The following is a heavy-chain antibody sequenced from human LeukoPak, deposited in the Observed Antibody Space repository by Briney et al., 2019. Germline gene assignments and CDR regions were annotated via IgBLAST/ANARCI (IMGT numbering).Heavy chain of an antibody. Sequence: PSETLSLTCTVSGGSISSGDYYWSWIRQPPGKGLEWIGYIYYSGSTYYNPSLKSRVTISVDTSKNQFSLKLSSVTAADTAVYYCARDYYGSGSIDAFDIWGQGTMVTVSS. CDR2: IYYSGST. CDR1: GGSISSGDYY. J-gene: IGHJ3*02. D-gene: IGHD3-10*01. CDR3: ARDYYGSGSIDAFDI. V-gene: IGHV4-30-4*01.